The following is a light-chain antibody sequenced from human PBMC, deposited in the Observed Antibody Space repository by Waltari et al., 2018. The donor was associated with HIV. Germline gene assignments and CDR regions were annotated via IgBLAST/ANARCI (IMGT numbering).Light chain of an antibody. CDR1: QSISSY. Sequence: DIQMTQSPSSLSASVGDRVTVTCRASQSISSYLNWYQQKPGKAPNLLIYAASSLQSGVPSRFSGSGSGTDFTLTIRSLQPEDFATYYCQQSYSSPPTFGQGTKLEIK. V-gene: IGKV1-39*01. J-gene: IGKJ2*01. CDR3: QQSYSSPPT. CDR2: AAS.